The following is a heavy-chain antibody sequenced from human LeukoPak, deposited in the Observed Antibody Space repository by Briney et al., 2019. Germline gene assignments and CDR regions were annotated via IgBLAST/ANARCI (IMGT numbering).Heavy chain of an antibody. D-gene: IGHD3-10*01. J-gene: IGHJ5*02. CDR1: GGTFSSYA. CDR2: IIPIFGTA. V-gene: IGHV1-69*06. CDR3: ARAITMVRGVIHWFDP. Sequence: SVKVSRKASGGTFSSYAISWVRQAPGQGLEWMGGIIPIFGTANYAQKFQGRVTITADKSTSTAYMELSSLRSEDTAVYYCARAITMVRGVIHWFDPWGQGTLVTVSS.